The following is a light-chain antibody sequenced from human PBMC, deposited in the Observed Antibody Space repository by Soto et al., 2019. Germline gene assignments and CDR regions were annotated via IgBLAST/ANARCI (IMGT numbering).Light chain of an antibody. CDR1: QSLLHSNGYNY. J-gene: IGKJ2*01. Sequence: DIVMTQSPLSLPVIPGEPASISCRSSQSLLHSNGYNYLDWYLQKPGQSPQLLIYLGSNRASGVPERLSGSGSGTDFTLKISRVEAEDVGVYYCMQALQTPYPFGQGTKLEIK. CDR3: MQALQTPYP. V-gene: IGKV2-28*01. CDR2: LGS.